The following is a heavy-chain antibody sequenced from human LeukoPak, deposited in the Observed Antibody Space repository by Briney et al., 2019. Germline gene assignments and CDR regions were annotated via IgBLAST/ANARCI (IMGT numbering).Heavy chain of an antibody. J-gene: IGHJ4*02. CDR3: ARAAYNWN. Sequence: GGSLRLSCAASGFTFRDYVMSWVRHPPGKGLGWDSYIDPSGTALFSADSVKGRFTISRDNGKISLYLQLRSVRADDTGVYYGARAAYNWNWGQGTLVTVSS. CDR1: GFTFRDYV. V-gene: IGHV3-11*01. CDR2: IDPSGTAL. D-gene: IGHD1-20*01.